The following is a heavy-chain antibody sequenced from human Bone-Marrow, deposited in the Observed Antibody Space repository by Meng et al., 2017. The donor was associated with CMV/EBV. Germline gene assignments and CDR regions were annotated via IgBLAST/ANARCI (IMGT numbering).Heavy chain of an antibody. D-gene: IGHD2-2*01. CDR1: GYTFTSYD. Sequence: ASAKVSCKASGYTFTSYDINWVRQATGQGLEWMGWMNPNSGNTGYAQKFQGRVTITRNTSISTAYMELSSLRSEDTAVYYCARGVRRSTSFDYWGQGTLVTVSS. V-gene: IGHV1-8*03. J-gene: IGHJ4*02. CDR3: ARGVRRSTSFDY. CDR2: MNPNSGNT.